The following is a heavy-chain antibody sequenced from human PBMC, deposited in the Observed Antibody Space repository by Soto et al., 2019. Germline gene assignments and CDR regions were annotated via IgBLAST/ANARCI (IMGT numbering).Heavy chain of an antibody. Sequence: EVQLVKSGGGLVQPGGCMRRSCAASGINFSSYWMHWVRQATGKGLGWVSRINSDCSSTSYADSVKGRFTISRDNSKDTLYLQMNRLRAEDTAVYYCARAPHYYDSSGYDPDYWGQGSLVTVAS. CDR2: INSDCSST. J-gene: IGHJ4*02. CDR1: GINFSSYW. D-gene: IGHD3-22*01. V-gene: IGHV3-74*01. CDR3: ARAPHYYDSSGYDPDY.